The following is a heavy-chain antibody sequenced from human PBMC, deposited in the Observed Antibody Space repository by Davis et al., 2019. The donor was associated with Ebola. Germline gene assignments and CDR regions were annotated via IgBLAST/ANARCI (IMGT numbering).Heavy chain of an antibody. D-gene: IGHD3-3*01. CDR3: ARSRVVTNYYYYGMDV. CDR2: INHSGST. CDR1: GESFSGYY. Sequence: SETLSLTCAVYGESFSGYYWSWIRQPPGKGLEWIGEINHSGSTNYNPSLKSRVTISVDTSKNQFSLKLSSVTAADTAVYYCARSRVVTNYYYYGMDVWGQGTTVTVSS. J-gene: IGHJ6*02. V-gene: IGHV4-34*01.